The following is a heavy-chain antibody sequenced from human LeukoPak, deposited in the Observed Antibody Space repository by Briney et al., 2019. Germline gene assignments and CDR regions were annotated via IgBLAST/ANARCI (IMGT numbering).Heavy chain of an antibody. Sequence: SETLSLTCTVSGGSVSSDIYYWTWIRQLPGKGLEWIGYFYYNGNTNYNPSPKSRVTISVDTSKNQFSLKLSSVTAADTDVYYCSRERMFGPYYYVMDVWGQGTTVTVSS. CDR2: FYYNGNT. CDR3: SRERMFGPYYYVMDV. V-gene: IGHV4-61*01. J-gene: IGHJ6*02. D-gene: IGHD3-10*02. CDR1: GGSVSSDIYY.